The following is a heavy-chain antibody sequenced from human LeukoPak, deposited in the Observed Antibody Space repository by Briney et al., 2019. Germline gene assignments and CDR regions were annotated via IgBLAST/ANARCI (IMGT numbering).Heavy chain of an antibody. V-gene: IGHV4-61*02. CDR3: ARDGTYCYDSSGPPTNFDI. CDR1: GGSISSGSYY. CDR2: IYTSGST. Sequence: SQTLSLTCTVSGGSISSGSYYWSWIRQPAGKGLGWIGRIYTSGSTNYNPSLKSRVTISVDTSKNQFSLKLSSVTAADTAVYYCARDGTYCYDSSGPPTNFDIWGQGTMVTVSS. D-gene: IGHD3-22*01. J-gene: IGHJ3*02.